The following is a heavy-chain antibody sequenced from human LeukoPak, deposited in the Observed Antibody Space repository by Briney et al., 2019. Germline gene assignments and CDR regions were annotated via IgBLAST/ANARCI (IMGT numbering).Heavy chain of an antibody. J-gene: IGHJ4*02. CDR1: GFTFSTYW. CDR3: ARFHSTSSLDN. V-gene: IGHV3-7*05. D-gene: IGHD6-6*01. CDR2: IHPDGSVK. Sequence: GGSLRLSCAASGFTFSTYWMTWVRQAPGKGLEWVANIHPDGSVKYYVDSVKGRFTISRDNAKSSLYLQMNSLRAEDTAVFYCARFHSTSSLDNWGQGTLVTVSS.